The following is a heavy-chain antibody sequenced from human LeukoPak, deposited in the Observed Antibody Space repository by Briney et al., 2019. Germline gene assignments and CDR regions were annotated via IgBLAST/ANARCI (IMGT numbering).Heavy chain of an antibody. Sequence: PSETLSLTCTVSGGSISSYYWSWIRQPPGKGLEWIGYIYYSGSTNYNPPLKSRVTISVDTSKNQFSLKLSSVTAADTAVYYCARQRYSSSWYGDAFDIWGQGTMVTVSS. J-gene: IGHJ3*02. D-gene: IGHD6-13*01. CDR3: ARQRYSSSWYGDAFDI. V-gene: IGHV4-59*08. CDR1: GGSISSYY. CDR2: IYYSGST.